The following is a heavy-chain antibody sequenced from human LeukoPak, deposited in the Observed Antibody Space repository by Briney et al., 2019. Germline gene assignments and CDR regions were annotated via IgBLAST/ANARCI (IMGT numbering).Heavy chain of an antibody. V-gene: IGHV5-51*07. CDR1: GYSFTSYW. D-gene: IGHD6-19*01. Sequence: GESLKIYCKGSGYSFTSYWIVWVHQVPGKGLEWMGIIYPGDSDTRYSPSFQVQVTISADKSISTAYLQWNSLKASDTAMYFCASPPQGSSGTKAFAYWGKGTLVTVSS. CDR2: IYPGDSDT. J-gene: IGHJ4*02. CDR3: ASPPQGSSGTKAFAY.